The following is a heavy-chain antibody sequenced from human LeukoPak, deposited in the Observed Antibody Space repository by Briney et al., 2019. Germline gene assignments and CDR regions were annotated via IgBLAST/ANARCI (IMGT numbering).Heavy chain of an antibody. Sequence: SETLCLTCTVSGGSISSYYWSWIRQPPGEGLEWIGYIYYSGSTNYNPSLKSRVTISVDTSKNQFSLKLSSVTAADTAVYYCASSGDYVTFDYWGQGTLVTVSS. J-gene: IGHJ4*02. D-gene: IGHD4-17*01. CDR3: ASSGDYVTFDY. V-gene: IGHV4-59*01. CDR2: IYYSGST. CDR1: GGSISSYY.